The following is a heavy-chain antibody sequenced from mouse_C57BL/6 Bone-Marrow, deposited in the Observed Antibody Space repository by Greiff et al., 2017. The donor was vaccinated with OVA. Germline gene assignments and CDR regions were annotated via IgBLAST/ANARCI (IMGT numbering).Heavy chain of an antibody. V-gene: IGHV14-4*01. Sequence: EVQGVESGAELVRPGASVKLSCTASGFNIKDDYMHWVKQRPEQGLEWIGWIDPENGDTEYASKFQGKATITADTSSNTAYLQLSSLTSEDTAVYYCTTRAAQATFDYWGQGTTLTVSS. D-gene: IGHD3-2*02. CDR2: IDPENGDT. CDR1: GFNIKDDY. CDR3: TTRAAQATFDY. J-gene: IGHJ2*01.